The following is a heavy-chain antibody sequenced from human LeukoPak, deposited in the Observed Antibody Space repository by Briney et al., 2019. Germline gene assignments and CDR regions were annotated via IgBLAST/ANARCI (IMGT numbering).Heavy chain of an antibody. CDR3: ARDRDGISMVRDRTYYYMDV. CDR2: ISSSSSDYI. Sequence: GGSLRLSCAASGFTFSSYSMSWVRQAPGKGLEWVSSISSSSSDYIYYADSVKGRFTISRDNAKNSLYLQMNSLRVEDTAVYYCARDRDGISMVRDRTYYYMDVWGKGTTVTVSS. J-gene: IGHJ6*03. D-gene: IGHD3-10*01. V-gene: IGHV3-21*01. CDR1: GFTFSSYS.